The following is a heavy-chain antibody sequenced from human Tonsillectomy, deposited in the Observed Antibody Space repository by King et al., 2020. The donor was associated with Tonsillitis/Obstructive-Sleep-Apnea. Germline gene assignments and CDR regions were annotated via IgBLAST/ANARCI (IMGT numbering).Heavy chain of an antibody. V-gene: IGHV3-30*04. J-gene: IGHJ6*03. CDR3: ARGGGNDYGDYPMAV. CDR1: GFTFSSYA. Sequence: VQLVESGGGVVQPGRSLRLSCAASGFTFSSYAMYWVRQAPGKGLEWVAVISYDGSIKYYADSVKGRFTISRDNSKNTLYLQMNSLRAEDTAVYYCARGGGNDYGDYPMAVWGKGTTVTVSS. CDR2: ISYDGSIK. D-gene: IGHD4-17*01.